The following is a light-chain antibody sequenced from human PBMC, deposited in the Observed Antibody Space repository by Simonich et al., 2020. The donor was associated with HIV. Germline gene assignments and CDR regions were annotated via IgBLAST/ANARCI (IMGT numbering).Light chain of an antibody. J-gene: IGKJ3*01. CDR3: QQYGSSPRVT. CDR2: DAS. Sequence: EIVLTQSPATLSLSPGERATLSCRASQSDSSSYLAWYQQKPGLAPRLLIYDASSRANVIPDRFSGSGSGTDFTLTISRLEPEDFAVYYCQQYGSSPRVTFGPGTKVDIK. CDR1: QSDSSSY. V-gene: IGKV3D-20*01.